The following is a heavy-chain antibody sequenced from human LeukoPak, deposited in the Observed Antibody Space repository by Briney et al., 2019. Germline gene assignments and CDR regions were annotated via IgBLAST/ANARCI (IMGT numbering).Heavy chain of an antibody. D-gene: IGHD3-22*01. V-gene: IGHV3-9*01. CDR1: GFTFDDYA. J-gene: IGHJ4*02. CDR3: AKDKGGYYDSSGCIDY. CDR2: ISWNSGSR. Sequence: PSGGSLRLSCAASGFTFDDYAIHWVRQAPGKGLEWVSGISWNSGSRGYADSVKGRFTISRDNAKNSLYLQMNSLRAEDTALYYCAKDKGGYYDSSGCIDYWGQGTLVTVSS.